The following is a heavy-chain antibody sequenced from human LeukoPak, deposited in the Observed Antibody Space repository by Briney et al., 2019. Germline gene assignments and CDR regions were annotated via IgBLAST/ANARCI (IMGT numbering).Heavy chain of an antibody. D-gene: IGHD6-13*01. V-gene: IGHV1-69*13. CDR1: GRTFTSYA. Sequence: ASVKVSCKASGRTFTSYAISWVRQAPGQGLEWMGGIIPIFGTANYAQKFKGRVTITADESTSTAYMELSSLRSEDTAVYYCAREKAAAARYFDLWGRGTLVTVSS. J-gene: IGHJ2*01. CDR3: AREKAAAARYFDL. CDR2: IIPIFGTA.